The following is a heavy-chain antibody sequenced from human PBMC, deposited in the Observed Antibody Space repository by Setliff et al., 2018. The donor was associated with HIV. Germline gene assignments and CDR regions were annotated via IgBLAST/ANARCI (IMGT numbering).Heavy chain of an antibody. CDR2: IHPSDSNT. J-gene: IGHJ6*02. D-gene: IGHD2-15*01. CDR1: GYSFTSYW. Sequence: GESLKISCKGSGYSFTSYWIGWVRQMPGKGLEWMGIIHPSDSNTRYSPSFRGQVTISADKSISTAYLQWSSLKASDTAMYYCASSITLAAGRSHYYYAMDVWGQGTTVTVSS. CDR3: ASSITLAAGRSHYYYAMDV. V-gene: IGHV5-51*01.